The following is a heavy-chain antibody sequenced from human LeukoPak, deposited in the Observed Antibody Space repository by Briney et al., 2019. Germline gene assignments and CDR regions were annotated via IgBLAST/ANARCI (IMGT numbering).Heavy chain of an antibody. CDR1: GYTFTSYY. CDR2: INPSGGST. D-gene: IGHD3-9*01. CDR3: ARDGRYYDILTGYYTYNWFDP. V-gene: IGHV1-46*01. J-gene: IGHJ5*02. Sequence: ASVKVSCKASGYTFTSYYMHWVRQAPGQGLEWMGIINPSGGSTSYAQKFQGRVTVTRDTSTSTVYMELSSLRSEDTAVYYCARDGRYYDILTGYYTYNWFDPWGQGTLVTVSS.